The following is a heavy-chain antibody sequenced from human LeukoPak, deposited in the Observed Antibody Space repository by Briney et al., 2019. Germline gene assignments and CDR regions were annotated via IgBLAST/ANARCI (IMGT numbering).Heavy chain of an antibody. Sequence: PGGSLRLSCAASEFPFSTYNMNWVRQAPGKGLEWVSSISSGSRYTNYADSVRGRFTISRDNAKNSLYLQMNSLRAEDTAVYYCARGHPATMSDYGSGSYDYWGQGTRVTVSS. V-gene: IGHV3-21*01. CDR2: ISSGSRYT. CDR3: ARGHPATMSDYGSGSYDY. CDR1: EFPFSTYN. J-gene: IGHJ4*02. D-gene: IGHD3-10*01.